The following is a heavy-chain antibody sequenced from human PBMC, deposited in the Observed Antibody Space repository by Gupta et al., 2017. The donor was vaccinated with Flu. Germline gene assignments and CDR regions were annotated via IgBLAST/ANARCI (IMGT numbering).Heavy chain of an antibody. CDR1: GFSFSSYS. J-gene: IGHJ5*02. CDR2: ISYDGSQK. CDR3: EKAGITVILIAAADH. Sequence: GFSFSSYSMHWVRQAPGKGLEWVAVISYDGSQKFYADSVKGRFSISRDNSRNTVSVQMNSVRAEDTGVYYCEKAGITVILIAAADHWGQGALVTVSS. D-gene: IGHD3-9*01. V-gene: IGHV3-30-3*02.